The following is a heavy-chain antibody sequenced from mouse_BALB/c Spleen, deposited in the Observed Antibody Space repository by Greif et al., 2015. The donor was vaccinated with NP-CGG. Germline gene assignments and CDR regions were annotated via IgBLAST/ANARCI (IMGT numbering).Heavy chain of an antibody. CDR3: ARRGYDYPMDY. D-gene: IGHD2-4*01. CDR2: ISSGGSYT. V-gene: IGHV5-9-1*01. CDR1: GFTFSSYA. J-gene: IGHJ4*01. Sequence: EGMLVESGGGLVKPGGSLKLSCAASGFTFSSYAMSWVRQTPERRLEWVATISSGGSYTYYQDSVKGRFTISRDNARNTLYLQMSSLRSEDTAMYYCARRGYDYPMDYWGQGTSVTVSS.